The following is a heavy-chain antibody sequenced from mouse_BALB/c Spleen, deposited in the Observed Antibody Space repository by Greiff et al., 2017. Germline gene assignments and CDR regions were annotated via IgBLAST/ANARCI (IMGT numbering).Heavy chain of an antibody. CDR1: GYTFTSYW. D-gene: IGHD1-1*02. CDR3: TRSRNGY. J-gene: IGHJ2*01. Sequence: LQQPGSELVRPGASVKLSCKASGYTFTSYWMHWVKQRPGQGLEWIGNIYPGSGSTNYDEKFKSKATLTVDTSSSTAYMQLSSLTSEDSAVYYCTRSRNGYWGQGTTLTVSS. V-gene: IGHV1S22*01. CDR2: IYPGSGST.